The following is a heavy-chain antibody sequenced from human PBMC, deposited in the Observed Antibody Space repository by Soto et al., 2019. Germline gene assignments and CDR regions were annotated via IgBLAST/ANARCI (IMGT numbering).Heavy chain of an antibody. D-gene: IGHD2-15*01. J-gene: IGHJ6*02. V-gene: IGHV1-69*01. CDR1: VGTFSSYA. Sequence: QVQLVQSGAEVQKPGSSVKVSCKAPVGTFSSYAISWVRQAPGQGLEWMGGIIPIFGTANYAQKFQGRVTITADEYTSTGYMLLSSLRSEDTAVYYCARSQGGSSSLDIYYYYYYGMDVWGQGTTVTVSS. CDR3: ARSQGGSSSLDIYYYYYYGMDV. CDR2: IIPIFGTA.